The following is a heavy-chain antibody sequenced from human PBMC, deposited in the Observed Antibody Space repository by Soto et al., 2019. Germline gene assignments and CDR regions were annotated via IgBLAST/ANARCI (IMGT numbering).Heavy chain of an antibody. J-gene: IGHJ4*02. CDR2: LSGSGGKT. D-gene: IGHD6-19*01. CDR3: AKDAKWASGWYAVDY. CDR1: GFTFGSYA. V-gene: IGHV3-23*01. Sequence: GGSLRLSSAASGFTFGSYAMSWVRQAPGKGLEWVSGLSGSGGKTYYADSVKGRFTISRDNSRNTLYLQMNSLRAEDTAVYYCAKDAKWASGWYAVDYWGQGTLVTFSS.